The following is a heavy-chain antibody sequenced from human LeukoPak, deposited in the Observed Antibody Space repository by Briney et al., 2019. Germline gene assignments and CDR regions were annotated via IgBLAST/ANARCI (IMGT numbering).Heavy chain of an antibody. CDR1: GFTFSDYY. J-gene: IGHJ4*02. CDR3: AGDRRAVTGGFDY. CDR2: ISSSSNSI. D-gene: IGHD6-19*01. Sequence: GGSLRLSCAASGFTFSDYYMSWLRQAPGKGREWVSYISSSSNSIYYADSVKGRFTISRDNAKNSLYLQMNSLRAEETAVYYCAGDRRAVTGGFDYWGQGTLVTVS. V-gene: IGHV3-11*01.